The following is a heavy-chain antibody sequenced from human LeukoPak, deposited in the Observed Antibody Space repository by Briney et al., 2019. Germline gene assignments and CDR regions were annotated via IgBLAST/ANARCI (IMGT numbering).Heavy chain of an antibody. CDR1: GYTFSDNY. Sequence: ASVKVSCTASGYTFSDNYIHWVRQAPGQGLEWMGWINPNTGGINYAQKFQGRVTMTRDTSISTAYMELSRLRSDDTAVYYCARAGIWYGYDYWGQGALLTVSP. CDR3: ARAGIWYGYDY. D-gene: IGHD6-13*01. CDR2: INPNTGGI. J-gene: IGHJ4*02. V-gene: IGHV1-2*02.